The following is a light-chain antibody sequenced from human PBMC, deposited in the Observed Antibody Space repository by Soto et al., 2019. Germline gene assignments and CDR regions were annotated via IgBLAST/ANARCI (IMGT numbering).Light chain of an antibody. CDR3: QRYNNSPWT. CDR1: QSISSW. V-gene: IGKV1-5*01. Sequence: DIQMTQSPSTLSASVGDRVTITCRASQSISSWLAWYQQKPGKAPKLLIFDASSLESGVPSRFSGSGSGTEFTLTISSLQPDDFATYYCQRYNNSPWTFGQGTKVDI. CDR2: DAS. J-gene: IGKJ1*01.